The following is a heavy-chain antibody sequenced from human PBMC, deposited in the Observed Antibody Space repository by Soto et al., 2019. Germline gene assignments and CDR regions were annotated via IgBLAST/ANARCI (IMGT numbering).Heavy chain of an antibody. CDR1: GGTFSSYA. V-gene: IGHV1-69*05. CDR3: AMSYYDYVWGSYRSAHFDY. CDR2: IIPIFGTA. D-gene: IGHD3-16*02. J-gene: IGHJ4*02. Sequence: SVKVSCKASGGTFSSYAISWVRQAPGQGLEWMGGIIPIFGTANYAQKFQGRVTMTRDTSTSTVYMELSSLRSEDTAVYYCAMSYYDYVWGSYRSAHFDYWGQGTLVTVSS.